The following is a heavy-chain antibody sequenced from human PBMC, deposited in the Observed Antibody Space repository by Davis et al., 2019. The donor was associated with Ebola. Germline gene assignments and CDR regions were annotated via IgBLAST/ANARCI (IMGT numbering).Heavy chain of an antibody. D-gene: IGHD3-10*01. Sequence: SETLSLTCTVSGGSISSGGYYWSWIRQPPGKGLEWIGEINHSGSTNYNPSLKSRVTISVDTSKNQFSLKLSSVTAADTAVYYCARGGFGYYGSGSYWKIDYWGQGTLVTVSS. CDR3: ARGGFGYYGSGSYWKIDY. CDR1: GGSISSGGYY. CDR2: INHSGST. V-gene: IGHV4-39*07. J-gene: IGHJ4*02.